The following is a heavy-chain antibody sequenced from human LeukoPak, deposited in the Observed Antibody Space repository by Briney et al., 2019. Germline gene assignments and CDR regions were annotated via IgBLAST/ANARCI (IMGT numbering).Heavy chain of an antibody. J-gene: IGHJ4*02. CDR1: RFTLSSYV. D-gene: IGHD6-19*01. V-gene: IGHV3-30*02. Sequence: PGGSLRLSYGVCRFTLSSYVTHWVPQAPGKGLEWVAFIRYDGSNKYYADSVKGRFTISRENSKNALYLQMNSLRAEDTAVYYCAKGPWCAIVAGTMDYWGQGTLVTVSS. CDR2: IRYDGSNK. CDR3: AKGPWCAIVAGTMDY.